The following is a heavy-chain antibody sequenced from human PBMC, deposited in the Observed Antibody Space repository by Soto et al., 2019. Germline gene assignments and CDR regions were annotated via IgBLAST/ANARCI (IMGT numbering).Heavy chain of an antibody. CDR3: AKSTGGTANGMGL. CDR1: GFSFDDYD. D-gene: IGHD2-21*02. CDR2: ISWNSGTI. J-gene: IGHJ6*02. Sequence: EVQVVESGGGLVQPGRSLRLSCAASGFSFDDYDMHWVRQAPGKGLEWVSGISWNSGTIGYADSVKGRFTISRDNAKNSLYLQMNSLRAEHTALYYCAKSTGGTANGMGLWGQSTPLTVSS. V-gene: IGHV3-9*01.